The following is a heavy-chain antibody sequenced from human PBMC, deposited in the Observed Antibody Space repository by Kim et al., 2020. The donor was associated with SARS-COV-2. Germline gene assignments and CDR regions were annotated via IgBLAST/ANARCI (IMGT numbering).Heavy chain of an antibody. CDR1: GFTFSGYS. J-gene: IGHJ4*02. Sequence: GGSLRLSCAGSGFTFSGYSINWVRQAPGKGLEWLTFISASSGILYYADSVRGRFTVSRDNAKNSVYLYMNSLRDDDTAVYYCARDHLDGSGQYYYAYDYWGQGTLVTVSS. V-gene: IGHV3-48*02. CDR3: ARDHLDGSGQYYYAYDY. CDR2: ISASSGIL. D-gene: IGHD3-22*01.